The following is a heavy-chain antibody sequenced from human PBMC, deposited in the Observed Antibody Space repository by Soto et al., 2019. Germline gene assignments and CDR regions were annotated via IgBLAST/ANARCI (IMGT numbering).Heavy chain of an antibody. Sequence: SETLSLTCTVSGGSISSGDYYWSWFRQPPGKGLEWIGYIYYSGSTYYNPSLKSRVTISVDTSKNQFSLKLSSVTAADTAVYYCARDVGYPETDNWFDSWGQGTLVTVSS. D-gene: IGHD5-12*01. CDR1: GGSISSGDYY. V-gene: IGHV4-30-4*01. CDR2: IYYSGST. J-gene: IGHJ5*01. CDR3: ARDVGYPETDNWFDS.